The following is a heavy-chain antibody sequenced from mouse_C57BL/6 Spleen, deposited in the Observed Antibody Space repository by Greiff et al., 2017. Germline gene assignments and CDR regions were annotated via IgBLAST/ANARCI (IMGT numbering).Heavy chain of an antibody. Sequence: EVKLMESGGGLVKPGGSLKLSCAASGFTFSDYGMHWVRQAPEKGLEWVAYISSGSSTIYYADTVKGRFTISRDNAKNTLFLQMTSLRSEDTAMYYCARGEYDHYYAMDYWGQGTSVTVSS. V-gene: IGHV5-17*01. CDR1: GFTFSDYG. CDR3: ARGEYDHYYAMDY. J-gene: IGHJ4*01. CDR2: ISSGSSTI. D-gene: IGHD2-14*01.